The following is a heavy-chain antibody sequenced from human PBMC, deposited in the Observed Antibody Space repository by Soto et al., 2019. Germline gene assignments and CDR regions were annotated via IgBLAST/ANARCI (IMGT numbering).Heavy chain of an antibody. J-gene: IGHJ6*02. Sequence: GGSLRLSCAASGFTFSSYAMHWVRQAPGKGLEWVAVISYDGSNKYYADSVKGRFTISRDNSKNTLYLQMNSLRAEDTAVYYCARYPTVTTVYYYYGMDVWGQGTTVTVSS. V-gene: IGHV3-30-3*01. CDR1: GFTFSSYA. D-gene: IGHD4-4*01. CDR2: ISYDGSNK. CDR3: ARYPTVTTVYYYYGMDV.